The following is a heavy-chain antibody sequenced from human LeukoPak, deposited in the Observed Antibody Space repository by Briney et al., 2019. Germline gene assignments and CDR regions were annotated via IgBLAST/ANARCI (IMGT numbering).Heavy chain of an antibody. D-gene: IGHD2/OR15-2a*01. CDR2: ISDIGSI. CDR3: AGHHPRNTVDF. Sequence: KASETLSLTCTVSGGSISSYYWSWIRQPPGKGLEWIAYISDIGSINYNPSLKSRVTISLGTSKNQFSLKLSSVTAADTAVYYCAGHHPRNTVDFWGQGTLVTVSS. V-gene: IGHV4-59*08. J-gene: IGHJ4*02. CDR1: GGSISSYY.